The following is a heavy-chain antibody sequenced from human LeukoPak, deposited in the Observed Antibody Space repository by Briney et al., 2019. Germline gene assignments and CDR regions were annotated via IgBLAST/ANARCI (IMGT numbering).Heavy chain of an antibody. J-gene: IGHJ4*02. V-gene: IGHV1-69*04. CDR2: IIPILGIA. D-gene: IGHD3-10*01. Sequence: SVKVSCKASGGTFISYAISWVRQAPGQGLEWMGRIIPILGIANYAQKFQGRVTITADKSTSTAYMELSSLRSEDTAVYYCARVDLMVRGVALDYWGQGTLVTVSS. CDR1: GGTFISYA. CDR3: ARVDLMVRGVALDY.